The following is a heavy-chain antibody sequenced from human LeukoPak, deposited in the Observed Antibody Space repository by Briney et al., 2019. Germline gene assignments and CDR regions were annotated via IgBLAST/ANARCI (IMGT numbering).Heavy chain of an antibody. CDR1: GFTFDDYA. Sequence: PGGSLRLSCAASGFTFDDYAMHWVRQAPGKGLEWVSGISWNSGSIGYADSVKGRFTISRDNAKNSLYLQMNSLRAEDTALYYCAKGGGTRGYCSSTSCPFDYWGQGTLVTVSS. V-gene: IGHV3-9*01. CDR3: AKGGGTRGYCSSTSCPFDY. J-gene: IGHJ4*02. CDR2: ISWNSGSI. D-gene: IGHD2-2*01.